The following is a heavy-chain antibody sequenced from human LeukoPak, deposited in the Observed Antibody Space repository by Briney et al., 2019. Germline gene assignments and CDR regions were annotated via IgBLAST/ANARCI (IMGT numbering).Heavy chain of an antibody. CDR1: GYPISSGYY. CDR2: IFLSGCT. J-gene: IGHJ4*02. CDR3: ARGACFGY. V-gene: IGHV4-38-2*01. Sequence: SETLSLTCAVSGYPISSGYYWGWIRQPPGKGLGWIGSIFLSGCTYYNPSLTSRVTISVDTSKNQFSLKLSSVTAADTAVYYGARGACFGYWGQGTLVSVFS.